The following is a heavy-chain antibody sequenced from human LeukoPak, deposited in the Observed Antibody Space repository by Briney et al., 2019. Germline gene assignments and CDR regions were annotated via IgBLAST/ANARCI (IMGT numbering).Heavy chain of an antibody. CDR3: ARFAIAPTMRAVDY. J-gene: IGHJ4*02. V-gene: IGHV3-7*01. D-gene: IGHD5-12*01. Sequence: GGSLRLSCAASEFPFSDYWMTWVRQAPGKGLEWVANIKRDGSEEYYVDSVKGRLTISRDNAKNSLYLQMNSLRVEDTAVYYCARFAIAPTMRAVDYWGQGTLVTVSS. CDR1: EFPFSDYW. CDR2: IKRDGSEE.